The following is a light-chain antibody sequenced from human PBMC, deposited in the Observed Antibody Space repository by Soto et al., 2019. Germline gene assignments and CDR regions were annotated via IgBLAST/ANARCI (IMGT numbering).Light chain of an antibody. V-gene: IGKV1D-12*01. CDR3: QQSHSFPFT. CDR1: QDINKW. Sequence: DIQMTQSPSSVSASVGDRVTITCRASQDINKWFLAWYQQKPGTAPKLLIYAASSLHSGVPSRCSGSGSGTDFALTISSLQPEDFAIYYCQQSHSFPFTFGPGTKVDIK. CDR2: AAS. J-gene: IGKJ3*01.